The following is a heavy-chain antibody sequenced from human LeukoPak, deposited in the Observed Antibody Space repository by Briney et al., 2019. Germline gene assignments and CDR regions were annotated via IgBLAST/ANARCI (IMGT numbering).Heavy chain of an antibody. V-gene: IGHV3-23*01. CDR1: GFTFSSYA. Sequence: GGSLRLSCAASGFTFSSYAMSWVRQAPGKGLEWVSAISDTGGSTFYADSVKGRFTISRDNSKNTLYLQMNSLRAEDTAVYYCAKGRIQSYMAPEYWGQGTLVTVSS. D-gene: IGHD5-18*01. J-gene: IGHJ4*02. CDR2: ISDTGGST. CDR3: AKGRIQSYMAPEY.